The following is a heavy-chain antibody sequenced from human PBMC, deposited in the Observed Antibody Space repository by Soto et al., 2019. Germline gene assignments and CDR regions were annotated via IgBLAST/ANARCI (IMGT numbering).Heavy chain of an antibody. J-gene: IGHJ4*02. Sequence: PGGSLRLSCAASGFTFSSYAMHWVRQAPGKGLEWVAVISYDGSNKYYADSVKGRFTISRDNSKNTLYLQMNSLRAEDTAVYYCAPRYRPENRYFDYWGQGPLVTVSS. CDR1: GFTFSSYA. CDR3: APRYRPENRYFDY. V-gene: IGHV3-30*04. D-gene: IGHD2-2*02. CDR2: ISYDGSNK.